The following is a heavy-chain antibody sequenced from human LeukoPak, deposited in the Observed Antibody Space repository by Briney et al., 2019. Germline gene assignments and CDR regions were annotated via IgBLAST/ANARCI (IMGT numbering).Heavy chain of an antibody. CDR1: GFTFSSYA. V-gene: IGHV3-23*01. Sequence: GGSLRLSCAASGFTFSSYAMSWVRQAPGKGLEWFSPMGGGGGSTYYADSVKGRFAISRDNSKNTLFLQMNSLRAEDTAVYYCAKGPALSFPHPYNWFDPWSQRTLVTVSS. CDR3: AKGPALSFPHPYNWFDP. D-gene: IGHD1-26*01. CDR2: MGGGGGST. J-gene: IGHJ5*02.